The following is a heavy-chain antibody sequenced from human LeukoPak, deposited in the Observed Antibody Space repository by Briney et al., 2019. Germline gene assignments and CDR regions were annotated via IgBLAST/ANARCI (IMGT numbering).Heavy chain of an antibody. J-gene: IGHJ4*02. CDR1: GGTFSSYA. D-gene: IGHD4-17*01. Sequence: VASVKVSCKASGGTFSSYAISWVRQAPGQGLEWMGRIIPIFGTANYAQKFQGRVTITTDESTSTAYMELSSLGSEDTAVYYCARLEITTVTTSDYWGQGTLVTVSS. CDR3: ARLEITTVTTSDY. CDR2: IIPIFGTA. V-gene: IGHV1-69*05.